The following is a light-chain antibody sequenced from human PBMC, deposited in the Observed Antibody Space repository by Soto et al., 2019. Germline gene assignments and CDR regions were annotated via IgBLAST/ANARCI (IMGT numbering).Light chain of an antibody. V-gene: IGKV1-5*03. Sequence: DLQMTQSPSTLSASVGDRVTITCRASQSISSWLAWYQQKPGKAPKLLIYKASSLESGVPSRFSGSGSGTEFTLTISSLQPDDFATYYCQQYNSYWGTFGQGTKLEIK. CDR3: QQYNSYWGT. J-gene: IGKJ2*01. CDR1: QSISSW. CDR2: KAS.